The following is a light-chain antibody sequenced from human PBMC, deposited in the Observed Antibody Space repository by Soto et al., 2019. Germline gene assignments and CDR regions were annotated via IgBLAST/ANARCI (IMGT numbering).Light chain of an antibody. CDR1: SSNIGAGYD. V-gene: IGLV1-40*01. CDR3: QSDDSSLSGYV. J-gene: IGLJ1*01. Sequence: QPVLTQPPSVSGAPGQRVTISCTGSSSNIGAGYDVHWYQQLPGTAPKLLIYGNSNRPSGLPDRFSGSKSGTSASLAITGLQAEDEADYYCQSDDSSLSGYVFGTGTKLTVL. CDR2: GNS.